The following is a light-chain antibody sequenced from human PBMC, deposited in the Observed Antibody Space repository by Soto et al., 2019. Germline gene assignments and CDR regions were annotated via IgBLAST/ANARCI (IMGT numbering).Light chain of an antibody. CDR3: QQNYNTLIT. J-gene: IGKJ5*01. V-gene: IGKV1-39*01. Sequence: DIQMTQSPSSLSSSVVDIFTITCRASQGISNYLAWYQQKPGEVPKLLIYAASSLQSGVPSRFSGSGSGTDFTLTIGSLQPEDFTTYYCQQNYNTLITFGQGTRLEIK. CDR2: AAS. CDR1: QGISNY.